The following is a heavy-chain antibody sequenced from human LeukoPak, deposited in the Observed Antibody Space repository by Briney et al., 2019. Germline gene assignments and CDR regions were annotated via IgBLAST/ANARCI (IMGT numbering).Heavy chain of an antibody. V-gene: IGHV3-7*01. J-gene: IGHJ4*02. CDR3: ARSGRGSGSAYYYFDY. CDR1: GFTFSSYW. D-gene: IGHD3-22*01. Sequence: GGSLRLSCAASGFTFSSYWMTWVRQAPGKGLEWVANIKQDASEKYYVDSVMGRFTISRDNAKNSLYLQMNSLRAEDTAVYYCARSGRGSGSAYYYFDYWGQGTLVTVSS. CDR2: IKQDASEK.